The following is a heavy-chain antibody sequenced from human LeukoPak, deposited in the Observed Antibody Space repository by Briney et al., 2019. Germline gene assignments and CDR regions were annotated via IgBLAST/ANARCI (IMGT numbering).Heavy chain of an antibody. J-gene: IGHJ4*02. V-gene: IGHV3-23*01. CDR1: GFTFSSYG. CDR3: ARDLRRQFNYGDLRGYFDY. D-gene: IGHD4-17*01. CDR2: ISGSGGST. Sequence: PGGSLRLSCAASGFTFSSYGMSWVRQAPGKGLEWVSAISGSGGSTYYADSVKGRFTISRDNSKNTLYLQMNSLRAEDTAVYYCARDLRRQFNYGDLRGYFDYWGQGTLVTVSS.